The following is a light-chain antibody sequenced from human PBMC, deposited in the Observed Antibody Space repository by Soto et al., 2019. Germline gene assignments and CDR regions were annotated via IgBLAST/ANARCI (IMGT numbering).Light chain of an antibody. CDR3: QSYDSSRSVWV. J-gene: IGLJ3*02. CDR1: SSNIGAGYD. V-gene: IGLV1-40*01. Sequence: QLVLTQPPSVSGAPGQRVTISCTGSSSNIGAGYDVHWYQQLPGTAPKLLIYGNSNGPSGVPDRFSGSKSGTSASLAITGLQAEDETDYYCQSYDSSRSVWVFGGGTKLTVL. CDR2: GNS.